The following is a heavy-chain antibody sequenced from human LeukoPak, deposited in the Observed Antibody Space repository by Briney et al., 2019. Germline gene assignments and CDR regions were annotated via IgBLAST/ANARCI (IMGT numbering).Heavy chain of an antibody. D-gene: IGHD3-9*01. CDR3: ARGLGFDWLSIEGY. CDR2: ISSSSSYI. V-gene: IGHV3-21*01. CDR1: GFTFSSYS. J-gene: IGHJ4*02. Sequence: RGSLRLSCAASGFTFSSYSMNWVRQAPGKGLEWVSSISSSSSYIYYADSVKGRFTISRDNAKNSLYLQMNSLRAEDTAVYYCARGLGFDWLSIEGYWGQGTLVTVSS.